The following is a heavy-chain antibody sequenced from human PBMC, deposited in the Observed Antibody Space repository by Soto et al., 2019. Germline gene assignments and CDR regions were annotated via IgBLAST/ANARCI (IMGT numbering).Heavy chain of an antibody. CDR3: AGDPDCGGGTCRSGHSYYGMDA. J-gene: IGHJ6*02. D-gene: IGHD2-21*01. V-gene: IGHV3-23*01. CDR1: GFPFSIYA. Sequence: GGSLRLSCAASGFPFSIYAMSWVRQAPGKGLEWVSAISVSGGSTYYADSVKGRFTISRDNSKNTLYLQMNSLRAEDTAVYYCAGDPDCGGGTCRSGHSYYGMDAWGQGIKGNV. CDR2: ISVSGGST.